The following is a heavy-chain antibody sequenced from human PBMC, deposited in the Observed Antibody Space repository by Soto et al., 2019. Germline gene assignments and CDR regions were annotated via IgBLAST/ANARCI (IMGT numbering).Heavy chain of an antibody. D-gene: IGHD3-10*01. CDR2: IISKVDGGTS. V-gene: IGHV3-15*01. J-gene: IGHJ4*02. CDR3: TTDYYFGSGTGDY. CDR1: GFTFSDAW. Sequence: EVQLVESGGGPVKPGGSLRLSCAASGFTFSDAWMTWVRQAPGKGLEWVGRIISKVDGGTSEYAAPVKGRFSISRDDSKNMLFLQMNSLKTEDTGVYYCTTDYYFGSGTGDYWGQGALVTVSS.